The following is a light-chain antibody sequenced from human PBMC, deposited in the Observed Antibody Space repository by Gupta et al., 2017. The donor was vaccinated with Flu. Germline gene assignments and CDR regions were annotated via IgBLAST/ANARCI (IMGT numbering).Light chain of an antibody. CDR3: QQRSGLPMYT. V-gene: IGKV3-11*01. J-gene: IGKJ2*01. CDR1: QSVNIY. CDR2: DAS. Sequence: ATLSLSPGDRAILSCRASQSVNIYLAWYQQKPGQPPRLLMSDASKRAAGIPDRFSGSGSGTDFTLTISTLEPEDFAVYYCQQRSGLPMYTFGQGTKLE.